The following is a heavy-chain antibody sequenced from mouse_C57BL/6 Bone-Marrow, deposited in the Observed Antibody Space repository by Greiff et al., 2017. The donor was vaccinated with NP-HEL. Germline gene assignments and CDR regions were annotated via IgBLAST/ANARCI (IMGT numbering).Heavy chain of an antibody. V-gene: IGHV5-6*01. CDR2: ISSGGSYT. CDR1: GFTFSSYG. J-gene: IGHJ3*01. D-gene: IGHD3-2*02. CDR3: ARHRSSGYSFAY. Sequence: EVNVVESGGDLVKPGGSLKLSCAASGFTFSSYGMSWVRQTPDKRLEWVATISSGGSYTYYPDSVKGRFTISRDNAKNTLYLQMSSLKSEDTAMYYCARHRSSGYSFAYWGQGTLVTVSA.